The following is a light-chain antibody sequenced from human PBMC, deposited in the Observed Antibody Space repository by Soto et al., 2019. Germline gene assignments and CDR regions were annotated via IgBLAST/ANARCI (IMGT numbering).Light chain of an antibody. CDR2: EVN. CDR3: SSYAGSNNYV. J-gene: IGLJ1*01. CDR1: SSDVGGYNY. V-gene: IGLV2-8*01. Sequence: QSALTQPPSASGSPGQSVTISCTGTSSDVGGYNYVSWYQQHPGKAPKLMIYEVNQRPSGVPARFSGSKSGNTASLTVSGLQADDEADYYCSSYAGSNNYVFGTGTKVTVL.